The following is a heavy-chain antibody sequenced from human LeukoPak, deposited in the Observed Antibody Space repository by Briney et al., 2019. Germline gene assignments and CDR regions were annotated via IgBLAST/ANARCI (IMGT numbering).Heavy chain of an antibody. J-gene: IGHJ4*02. CDR3: ASSPDYSNYVWYFDY. D-gene: IGHD4-11*01. V-gene: IGHV4-59*08. CDR2: IYYSGST. CDR1: GGSISSYY. Sequence: SETLSPTCTVSGGSISSYYWSWIRQPPGKGLEWIGYIYYSGSTNYNPSLKSRVTISVDTSKNQFSLKLSSVSAADTAVYYCASSPDYSNYVWYFDYWGQGTLVTVSS.